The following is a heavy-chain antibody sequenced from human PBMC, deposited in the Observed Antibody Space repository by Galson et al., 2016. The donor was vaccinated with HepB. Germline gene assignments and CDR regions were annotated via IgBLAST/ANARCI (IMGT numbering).Heavy chain of an antibody. Sequence: SLRLSCAASGFTVSSYWMGWVRQAPGKGLEGVAKIKQDGSEKYYVDSVKGRFTISRDNAKNSLHLHMNSLRAEDTAVYYCARESCQGYCLYHYYGMDVWGQGTTVTVSS. J-gene: IGHJ6*02. D-gene: IGHD2-15*01. CDR2: IKQDGSEK. CDR3: ARESCQGYCLYHYYGMDV. V-gene: IGHV3-7*01. CDR1: GFTVSSYW.